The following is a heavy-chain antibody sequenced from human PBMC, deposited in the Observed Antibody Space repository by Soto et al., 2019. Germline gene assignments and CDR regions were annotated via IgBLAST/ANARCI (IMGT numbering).Heavy chain of an antibody. CDR1: VYTFTGYY. D-gene: IGHD2-21*02. Sequence: ASVKVSCKASVYTFTGYYMHWVRQAPGQGLEWMGWINPNSGGTNYAQKFQGRVTMTRDTSISTAYMELSRLRSDDTAVYYCARSYLMTAAFDIWGQGTMVTVSS. CDR3: ARSYLMTAAFDI. V-gene: IGHV1-2*02. CDR2: INPNSGGT. J-gene: IGHJ3*02.